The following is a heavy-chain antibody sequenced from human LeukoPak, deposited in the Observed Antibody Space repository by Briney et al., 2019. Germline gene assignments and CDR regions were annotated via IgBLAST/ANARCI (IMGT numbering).Heavy chain of an antibody. V-gene: IGHV4-59*01. CDR3: ARSGDWSALLFAGFDY. CDR2: IYYSGST. Sequence: PSETLSLTCTVSGGSISSYYWSWIRQPPGKGLEWIGYIYYSGSTNYNPSLKSRVTISVDTSKNQFSLKLSSVTAADTAVYYCARSGDWSALLFAGFDYWGQGTLVTVSS. CDR1: GGSISSYY. J-gene: IGHJ4*02. D-gene: IGHD2-21*02.